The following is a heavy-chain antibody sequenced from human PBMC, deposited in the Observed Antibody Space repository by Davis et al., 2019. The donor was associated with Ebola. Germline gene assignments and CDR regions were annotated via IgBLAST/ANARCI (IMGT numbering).Heavy chain of an antibody. Sequence: ASVKVSCKASGYTFASYGVSWVRQAPGQGLEWMGWISAISDKTNYAQRYQGRVTMTTDTSKSTAYMELSSLRSEDTSVYYCARDRGGDYSFDYWGQGTLVTVSS. CDR1: GYTFASYG. V-gene: IGHV1-18*01. CDR3: ARDRGGDYSFDY. J-gene: IGHJ4*02. D-gene: IGHD3-10*01. CDR2: ISAISDKT.